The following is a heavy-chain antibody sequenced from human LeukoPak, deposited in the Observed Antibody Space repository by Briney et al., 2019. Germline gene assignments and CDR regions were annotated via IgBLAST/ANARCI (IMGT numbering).Heavy chain of an antibody. V-gene: IGHV3-15*01. CDR1: GLTFNYAW. D-gene: IGHD6-19*01. J-gene: IGHJ4*02. CDR3: TCYSSGWS. CDR2: IRSKTDGGTT. Sequence: GGXLRLSCAASGLTFNYAWINWVRQAPGTGLEWVGRIRSKTDGGTTDYGAAVKGRFTISRDDSKNTVYLQMDSLRTEDTAVYYCTCYSSGWSWGQGALVTVSS.